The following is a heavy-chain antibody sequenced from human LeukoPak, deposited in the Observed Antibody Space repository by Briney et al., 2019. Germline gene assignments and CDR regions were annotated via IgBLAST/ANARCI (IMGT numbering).Heavy chain of an antibody. CDR3: ARGRLYYDSSGYYHFDY. Sequence: SETLSLTCTVSGGSISSYYWSWIRQPPGKGLEWIGYIYYSGSTNYNPSLKSRATISVDTSKNQFSLKLSSVTAADTAVYYCARGRLYYDSSGYYHFDYWGQGTLVTVSS. V-gene: IGHV4-59*12. D-gene: IGHD3-22*01. CDR1: GGSISSYY. J-gene: IGHJ4*02. CDR2: IYYSGST.